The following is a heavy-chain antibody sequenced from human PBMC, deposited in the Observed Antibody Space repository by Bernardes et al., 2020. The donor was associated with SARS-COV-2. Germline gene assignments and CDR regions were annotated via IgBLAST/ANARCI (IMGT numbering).Heavy chain of an antibody. V-gene: IGHV2-5*02. D-gene: IGHD3-10*01. CDR1: GFSLSTSGVG. Sequence: SGPTLVKPTQTLTLTCTFSGFSLSTSGVGVGWIRQPPGKALEWLALIYWDDDKRYSPSLKSRLTITKDTSKNQVVLTMTNMDPVDTATYYCAHNLGGDYGSGSYYLTWEASFDPWGQGTLVTVSS. J-gene: IGHJ5*02. CDR2: IYWDDDK. CDR3: AHNLGGDYGSGSYYLTWEASFDP.